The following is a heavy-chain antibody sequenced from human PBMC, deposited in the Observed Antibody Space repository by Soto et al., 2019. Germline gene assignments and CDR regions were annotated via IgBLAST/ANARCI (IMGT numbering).Heavy chain of an antibody. V-gene: IGHV4-34*01. CDR3: AREVPSRYFDL. CDR2: INSSGST. J-gene: IGHJ2*01. CDR1: GGSFSGYY. D-gene: IGHD3-10*01. Sequence: SETLSLTCAVYGGSFSGYYWSWIRQPPGTGLEWIGEINSSGSTYYNPSLKSRVTISVDTSKNQFSLKLDSVTAADTAVYYCAREVPSRYFDLWGRGTPVTVSS.